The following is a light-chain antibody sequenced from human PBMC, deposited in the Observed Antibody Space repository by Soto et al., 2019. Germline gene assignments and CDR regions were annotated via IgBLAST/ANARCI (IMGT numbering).Light chain of an antibody. Sequence: EIVMTQSPAILSVSPGERATLSCRASQSVSSNLAWYQQKPGQAPRLLIYGASTRATGIPARFSGSGSGTEFTLTISSLPSEDFAVYYCQQYNNWPPGTFGQGTKVEIK. V-gene: IGKV3-15*01. CDR3: QQYNNWPPGT. CDR2: GAS. J-gene: IGKJ1*01. CDR1: QSVSSN.